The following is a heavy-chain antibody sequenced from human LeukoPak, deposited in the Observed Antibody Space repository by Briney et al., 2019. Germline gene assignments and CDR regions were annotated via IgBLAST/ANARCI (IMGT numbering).Heavy chain of an antibody. CDR2: IYYSGST. J-gene: IGHJ4*02. CDR3: AGGTEAGLAY. V-gene: IGHV4-61*03. D-gene: IGHD6-19*01. Sequence: SETLSLTCTVSGGSASSRSYYWRWIRQPPGKGLEWIVYIYYSGSTNYNPSLKSRVTLSVDTSKNHFSLKLTSVTAADTAVYYCAGGTEAGLAYWGQGTLVTVSS. CDR1: GGSASSRSYY.